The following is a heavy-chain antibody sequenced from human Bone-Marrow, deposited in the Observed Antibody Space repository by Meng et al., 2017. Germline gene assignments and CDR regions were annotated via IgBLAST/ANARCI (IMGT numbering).Heavy chain of an antibody. V-gene: IGHV4-59*01. D-gene: IGHD6-19*01. Sequence: SETLSLTCTVSGGFINGYFWNWIRQPPGKGLEWIGYIYYSGSTNYNPSLKSRVTISVDTSKNQFSLKLSSVTAADTAVYYCAIGPGYSSGWYGNSFDYWGQGTLVTVSS. CDR1: GGFINGYF. J-gene: IGHJ4*02. CDR2: IYYSGST. CDR3: AIGPGYSSGWYGNSFDY.